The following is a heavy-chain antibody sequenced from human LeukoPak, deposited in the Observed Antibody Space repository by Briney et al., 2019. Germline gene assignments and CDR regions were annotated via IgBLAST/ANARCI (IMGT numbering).Heavy chain of an antibody. CDR3: ARTYPYSGTERNPNWFDP. CDR2: IYYLGRT. CDR1: GGSIRSRDYY. J-gene: IGHJ5*02. D-gene: IGHD1-26*01. V-gene: IGHV4-39*07. Sequence: SETLSLTCTVSGGSIRSRDYYWGWIRQPPVKGLEWIGNIYYLGRTYYNPSLKSRVTILVDTSKNQFSLKLSSVTAADTAVYYCARTYPYSGTERNPNWFDPWGQGTLVTVSS.